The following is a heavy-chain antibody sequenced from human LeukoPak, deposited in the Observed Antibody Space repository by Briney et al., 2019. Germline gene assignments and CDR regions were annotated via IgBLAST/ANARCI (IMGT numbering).Heavy chain of an antibody. CDR1: GGSISSGGYY. CDR3: ARPPPSSGAFDI. CDR2: INHSGST. V-gene: IGHV4-39*07. J-gene: IGHJ3*02. D-gene: IGHD6-19*01. Sequence: SETLSLTCTVSGGSISSGGYYWSWIRQPPGKGLEWIGEINHSGSTNYNPSLKSRVTISVDTSKNQFSLKLSSVTAADTAVYYCARPPPSSGAFDIWGQGTMVTVSS.